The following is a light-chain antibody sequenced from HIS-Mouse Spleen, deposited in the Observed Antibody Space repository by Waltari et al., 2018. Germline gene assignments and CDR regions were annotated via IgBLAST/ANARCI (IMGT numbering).Light chain of an antibody. CDR3: QQYGSSSALT. Sequence: EIVLTQSPGTLSLSPGERATLPCRASQSVSSIYLAWYQQKPGQAPRLLIYGASSRATGIPDRFSGSGSGTDFTLTISRLEPEDFAVYYCQQYGSSSALTFGGGTKVEIK. CDR1: QSVSSIY. CDR2: GAS. J-gene: IGKJ4*01. V-gene: IGKV3-20*01.